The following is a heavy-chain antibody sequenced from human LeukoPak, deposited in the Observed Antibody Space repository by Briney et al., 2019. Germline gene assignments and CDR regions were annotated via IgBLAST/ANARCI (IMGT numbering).Heavy chain of an antibody. Sequence: TSETLSLTCAVYGGSFSGYYWSWIRQPPGKGLEWIGEINHSGSTNYNPSLKSRVTISVDTSKNQFSLKLSSVTAADTAVYYCARGTSESSLDYWGQGTLVTVSS. J-gene: IGHJ4*02. CDR1: GGSFSGYY. D-gene: IGHD6-13*01. V-gene: IGHV4-34*01. CDR2: INHSGST. CDR3: ARGTSESSLDY.